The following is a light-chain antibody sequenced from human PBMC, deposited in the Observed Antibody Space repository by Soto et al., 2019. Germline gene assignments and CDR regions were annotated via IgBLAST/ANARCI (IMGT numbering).Light chain of an antibody. Sequence: DIPMAQSPSSLSASVGDTVTIACRASQGISSYLAWYQQKPGKVPKLLIYAASTLQSGVPYRFSGSGSGTDFTLNIRGLQPEDVATYYCQQYSSAPLFGGGTNVDIK. CDR2: AAS. J-gene: IGKJ4*01. CDR3: QQYSSAPL. CDR1: QGISSY. V-gene: IGKV1-27*01.